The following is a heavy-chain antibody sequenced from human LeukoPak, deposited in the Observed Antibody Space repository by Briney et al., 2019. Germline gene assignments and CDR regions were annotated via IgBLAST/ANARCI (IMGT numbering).Heavy chain of an antibody. CDR2: IGTAGDT. CDR1: GFTFSSYD. Sequence: GGSLRLSCAASGFTFSSYDLHWVRQVTGKRLEWVAGIGTAGDTHYPASVKGRFTISRENAKNSLYLQMNSLRAGDTAVYYCARAPNYGGNSGGMDVWGQGTTVTVSS. J-gene: IGHJ6*02. V-gene: IGHV3-13*01. CDR3: ARAPNYGGNSGGMDV. D-gene: IGHD4-23*01.